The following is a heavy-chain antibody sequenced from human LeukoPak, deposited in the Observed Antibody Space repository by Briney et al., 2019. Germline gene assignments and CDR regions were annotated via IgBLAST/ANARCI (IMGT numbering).Heavy chain of an antibody. CDR2: ISYDGSNK. D-gene: IGHD2-15*01. Sequence: GRSLRLSCAASGFTFSSYAMHWVRQAPGKGLEWVAVISYDGSNKYYADSVKGRFTISRDNSKNTLYLQMNSLRAEDTAVYYCAREYCSGGSCFPVAFDIWGQGTMVTVSS. V-gene: IGHV3-30-3*01. J-gene: IGHJ3*02. CDR3: AREYCSGGSCFPVAFDI. CDR1: GFTFSSYA.